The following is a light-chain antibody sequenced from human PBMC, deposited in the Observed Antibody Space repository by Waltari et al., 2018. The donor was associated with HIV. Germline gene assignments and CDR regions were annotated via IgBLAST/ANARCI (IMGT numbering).Light chain of an antibody. V-gene: IGLV1-40*01. J-gene: IGLJ1*01. CDR1: GEGHD. Sequence: QSVLTQPPSVSGAPGQRVSISCTGSGEGHDVQWYQQIAGKAPKLLIFGNNKRPSGVPARFFGSKSGTSASLAITGLQPEDEAHYYCQSFDSSLTGFVFGSGTEVVVL. CDR3: QSFDSSLTGFV. CDR2: GNN.